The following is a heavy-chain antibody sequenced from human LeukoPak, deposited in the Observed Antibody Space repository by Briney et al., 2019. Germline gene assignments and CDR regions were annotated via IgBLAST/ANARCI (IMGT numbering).Heavy chain of an antibody. D-gene: IGHD3-16*01. J-gene: IGHJ6*03. V-gene: IGHV3-20*04. Sequence: PGGSLRLSCAASGFSFEDYGMSWVRQAPGKGLEWVSGINWNGDSTGYADSVKGRFTISRDNAKNSLFLQMSSLRADDTAIYYCARAGELRYMGVWGKGTAVTVSS. CDR3: ARAGELRYMGV. CDR1: GFSFEDYG. CDR2: INWNGDST.